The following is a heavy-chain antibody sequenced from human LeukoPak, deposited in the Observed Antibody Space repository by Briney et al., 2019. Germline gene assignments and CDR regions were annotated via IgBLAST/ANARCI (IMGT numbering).Heavy chain of an antibody. V-gene: IGHV3-64*01. CDR3: ARDGDGYNPLDY. CDR2: ISSNGGST. J-gene: IGHJ4*02. Sequence: PGGSLRLSCAASGFTFSSYATHWVRQAPGKGLEYVSAISSNGGSTYYANSVKGRFTISRDNSKNTLYLQMGSLRAEDMAVYYCARDGDGYNPLDYWGQGTLVTVSS. CDR1: GFTFSSYA. D-gene: IGHD5-24*01.